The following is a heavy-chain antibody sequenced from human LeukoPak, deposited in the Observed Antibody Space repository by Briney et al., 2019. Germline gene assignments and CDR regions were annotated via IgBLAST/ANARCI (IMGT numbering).Heavy chain of an antibody. CDR1: RFTFSNYA. Sequence: GGSLRLSCAASRFTFSNYAMSWVRQAPGKGLEWVSAISGSGGITYYADSVKGRFTISRDNSKNTLYLRMNSLRAEDTAVYYCAKVGYSSSWNADFDYWGQGTLVIVSS. CDR2: ISGSGGIT. V-gene: IGHV3-23*01. J-gene: IGHJ4*02. D-gene: IGHD6-13*01. CDR3: AKVGYSSSWNADFDY.